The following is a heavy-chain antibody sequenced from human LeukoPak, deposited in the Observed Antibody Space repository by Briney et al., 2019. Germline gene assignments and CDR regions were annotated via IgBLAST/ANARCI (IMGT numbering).Heavy chain of an antibody. V-gene: IGHV3-23*01. CDR1: GFSFTSYA. Sequence: GGFLRLSCAASGFSFTSYAMTWVRQAPGKGLEWVSGISGSGGSTYYADSVKGRFAISRDNSKSTLFLQMNSLTAEDTAVYYCAKSVGWVKYYFDYWGQGTLVSVSS. J-gene: IGHJ4*02. D-gene: IGHD6-19*01. CDR3: AKSVGWVKYYFDY. CDR2: ISGSGGST.